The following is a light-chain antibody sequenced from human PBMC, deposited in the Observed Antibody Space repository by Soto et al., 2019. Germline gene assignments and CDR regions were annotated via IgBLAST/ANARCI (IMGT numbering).Light chain of an antibody. Sequence: QAVVTQEPSLTVSPGGTVTLTCALTTGAVTSDYYPNWFQRKPGQALRILIYRTSNKHSWTPARFSGSLLGGKAALTLSGVQPEDEADYYCVLLYGGAWVFGGGTKLTVL. CDR3: VLLYGGAWV. V-gene: IGLV7-43*01. CDR2: RTS. CDR1: TGAVTSDYY. J-gene: IGLJ3*02.